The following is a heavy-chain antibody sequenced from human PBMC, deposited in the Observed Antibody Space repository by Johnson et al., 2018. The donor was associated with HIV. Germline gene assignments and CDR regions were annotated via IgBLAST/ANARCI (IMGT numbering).Heavy chain of an antibody. CDR2: IYSGGST. CDR1: GFSVSSKY. V-gene: IGHV3-66*01. D-gene: IGHD3-9*01. CDR3: ARGAGYFDWLSADEGFAFDI. J-gene: IGHJ3*02. Sequence: VQLVESGGGVVQPGRSLRLSYAASGFSVSSKYMSWVRQAPGKGLEWVSVIYSGGSTFYADSVKGRFTISRDNSKNTLYLQMGSLRTEDMAVYYCARGAGYFDWLSADEGFAFDIWGQGTMVTVSS.